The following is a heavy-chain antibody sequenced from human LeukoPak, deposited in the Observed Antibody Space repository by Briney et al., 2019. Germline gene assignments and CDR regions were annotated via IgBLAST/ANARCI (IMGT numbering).Heavy chain of an antibody. J-gene: IGHJ2*01. CDR3: ARQGSSSWYGWYFDL. D-gene: IGHD6-13*01. V-gene: IGHV4-39*01. CDR2: IYYSEST. Sequence: SETLSLTCSVSGGSISGATHNLCWIRQPPGKGLEWIATIYYSESTKKSPSLKSRVTISLDTSRNQFSLKLSSVTAADTAVYYCARQGSSSWYGWYFDLWGRGSLVTVSS. CDR1: GGSISGATHN.